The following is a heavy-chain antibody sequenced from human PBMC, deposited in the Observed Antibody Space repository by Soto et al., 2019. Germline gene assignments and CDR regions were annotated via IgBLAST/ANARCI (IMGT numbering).Heavy chain of an antibody. CDR1: GGTFNTYT. V-gene: IGHV1-69*01. J-gene: IGHJ6*02. CDR2: IMPLYAKP. D-gene: IGHD1-20*01. Sequence: QVQLVQSGAEVNKPGSSVKVSCKASGGTFNTYTISWVRLVPGQGLEWMGGIMPLYAKPTYAQTFQGRLMIAADEHTNTVYMELSSLRSEDTALYYCASLNNWSSGDGRIDVWGRGTAVSVSS. CDR3: ASLNNWSSGDGRIDV.